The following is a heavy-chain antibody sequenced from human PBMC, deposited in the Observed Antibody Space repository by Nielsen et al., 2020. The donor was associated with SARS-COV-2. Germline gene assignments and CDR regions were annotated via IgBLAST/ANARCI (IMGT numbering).Heavy chain of an antibody. CDR1: GGSISSGGYS. D-gene: IGHD3-22*01. J-gene: IGHJ4*02. CDR2: IYHSGST. CDR3: ARGGASYYYDSSGYLNYYFDY. V-gene: IGHV4-30-2*01. Sequence: SETLSLTCAVSGGSISSGGYSWSWIRQPPGKGLEWIGYIYHSGSTYYNPSLKSRVTISVDTSKNQFSLKLSSVTAADTAVYYCARGGASYYYDSSGYLNYYFDYWGQGTLVTVSS.